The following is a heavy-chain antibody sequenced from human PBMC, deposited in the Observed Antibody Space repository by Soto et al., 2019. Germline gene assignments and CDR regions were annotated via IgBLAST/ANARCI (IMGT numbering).Heavy chain of an antibody. CDR1: GCYISPFY. Sequence: SETLSLTCPVSGCYISPFYWSWVRQPPGKGLEWIGYLYYSDNTNYNPSLKSRVTISVDASKNQVSLRLTSVTAADTAVYYCARVGGVAARTFDYWGQGTVVTVSS. J-gene: IGHJ4*02. CDR2: LYYSDNT. D-gene: IGHD3-16*01. CDR3: ARVGGVAARTFDY. V-gene: IGHV4-59*01.